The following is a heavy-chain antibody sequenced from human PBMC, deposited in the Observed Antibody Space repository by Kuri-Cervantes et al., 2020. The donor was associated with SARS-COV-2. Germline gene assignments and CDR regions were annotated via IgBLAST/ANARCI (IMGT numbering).Heavy chain of an antibody. CDR2: ISSSSSTI. D-gene: IGHD3-9*01. CDR1: GFTFSSYS. J-gene: IGHJ4*02. V-gene: IGHV3-48*01. CDR3: AKVEGRYFDWLLPQYYFDY. Sequence: ETLSLTCAASGFTFSSYSMNWVRQAPGKGLEWVSYISSSSSTIYYAYSVKGRFTISRDNAKNSLYLQMNSLRAEDTAVYYWAKVEGRYFDWLLPQYYFDYWGQGTLVTVSS.